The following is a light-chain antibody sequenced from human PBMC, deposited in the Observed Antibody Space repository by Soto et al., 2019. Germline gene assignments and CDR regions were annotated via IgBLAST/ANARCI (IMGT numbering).Light chain of an antibody. J-gene: IGLJ2*01. CDR2: EDN. CDR1: SSNIGSNF. CDR3: GTWDSSLSAV. Sequence: QSVLTQPPSVSAAPGQKVTIYCSGSSSNIGSNFVSWYQQLPGTAPKLLIYEDNKRPSGIPDRFSGSKSGTSATLGITGLQTGDEADYYCGTWDSSLSAVFGGGT. V-gene: IGLV1-51*01.